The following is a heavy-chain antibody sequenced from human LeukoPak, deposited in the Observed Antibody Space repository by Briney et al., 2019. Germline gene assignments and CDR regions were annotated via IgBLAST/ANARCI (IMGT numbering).Heavy chain of an antibody. CDR3: ARGQGYFDY. CDR1: GFTFSSYA. V-gene: IGHV3-30-3*01. CDR2: ISYDGSNK. Sequence: PGGSLRLPCAASGFTFSSYAMHWVRQAPGKGLEWVAVISYDGSNKYYADSVKGRFTISRDNSKNTLYLQMNSLRAEDTAVYYCARGQGYFDYWGQGTLVTVSS. J-gene: IGHJ4*02.